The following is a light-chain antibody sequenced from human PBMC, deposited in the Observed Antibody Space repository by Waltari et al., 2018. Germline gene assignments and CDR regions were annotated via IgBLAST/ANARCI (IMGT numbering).Light chain of an antibody. CDR1: RSYIGAYKY. J-gene: IGLJ1*01. Sequence: SALTPPASGSGLPGPPVPTPCPWTRSYIGAYKYVTWYQLHPGKAPKLIIYGVTNRPSGVSTRFSGSKSGNTASLTISGLQADDEADYYCSSYTRSSSLYVFGGGTTVTV. V-gene: IGLV2-14*01. CDR2: GVT. CDR3: SSYTRSSSLYV.